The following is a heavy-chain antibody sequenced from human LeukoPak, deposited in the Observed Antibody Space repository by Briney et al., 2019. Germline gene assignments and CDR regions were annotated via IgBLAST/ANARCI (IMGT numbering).Heavy chain of an antibody. J-gene: IGHJ4*02. CDR1: GFTFSSYW. CDR3: ASLGGYSYGYPRIDY. Sequence: SGGSLRLSCAASGFTFSSYWMSWVRQAPGKGLEWVANIKQDGSEKYYVDSVKGRFTISRDNAKNSLYLQMNSLRAEDTAVYYCASLGGYSYGYPRIDYWGQGTLVTVSS. CDR2: IKQDGSEK. D-gene: IGHD5-18*01. V-gene: IGHV3-7*01.